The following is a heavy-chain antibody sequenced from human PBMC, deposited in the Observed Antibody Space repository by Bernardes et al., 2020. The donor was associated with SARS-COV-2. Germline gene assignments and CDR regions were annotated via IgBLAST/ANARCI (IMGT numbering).Heavy chain of an antibody. CDR2: ISWNSGSI. J-gene: IGHJ4*02. CDR1: GFTFDDYA. D-gene: IGHD6-25*01. CDR3: AKGGSAAPGTSADY. Sequence: GGSLRLSCAASGFTFDDYAMHWVRQAPGKGLEWVSGISWNSGSIAYADSVKGRFTISRDNAKNSLYLQMNSLRPEDTALYYCAKGGSAAPGTSADYWGQGTLVTVSS. V-gene: IGHV3-9*01.